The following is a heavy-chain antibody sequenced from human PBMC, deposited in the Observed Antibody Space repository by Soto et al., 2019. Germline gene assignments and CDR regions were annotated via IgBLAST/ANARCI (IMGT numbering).Heavy chain of an antibody. J-gene: IGHJ6*02. CDR3: AREGGSGVIVVETGMDV. CDR2: IYYSGST. CDR1: GGSINSGDYY. Sequence: SETLSLTCTVSGGSINSGDYYWSWIRQHPGKGLEWIGYIYYSGSTYYNPSLKSRVTISVDTSKNQFSLKLSSVTAADTAVYYCAREGGSGVIVVETGMDVWGQGTTVTVSS. V-gene: IGHV4-31*03. D-gene: IGHD3-22*01.